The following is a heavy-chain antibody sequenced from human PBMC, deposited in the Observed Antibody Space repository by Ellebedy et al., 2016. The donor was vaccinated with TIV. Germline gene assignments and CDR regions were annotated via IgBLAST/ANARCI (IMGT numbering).Heavy chain of an antibody. J-gene: IGHJ4*02. CDR3: ARDRTSRGYSNGLHYYDSR. D-gene: IGHD5-18*01. CDR1: GFTVSSNY. Sequence: GESLKISCAASGFTVSSNYMSWVRQAPGKGLEWVSVIYSGGSTYYADSVKGRFTISRDNSKNTLYLQMNSLRAEDTAVYYCARDRTSRGYSNGLHYYDSRWGQGTLVTVSS. CDR2: IYSGGST. V-gene: IGHV3-66*01.